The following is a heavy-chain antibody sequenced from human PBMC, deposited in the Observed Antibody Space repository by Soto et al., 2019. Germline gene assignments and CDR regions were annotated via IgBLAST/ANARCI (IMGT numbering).Heavy chain of an antibody. V-gene: IGHV4-30-4*01. J-gene: IGHJ4*02. CDR3: ARSSIYYDYSGYYTFDY. CDR2: ISYSGST. Sequence: QVQLQESGPRLVKPSQTLSLTCTVSGGSIGSGDSYWSWIRQPPGKGLEWIGYISYSGSTYYNPSLKSRVTISVDTSKNQFSLNLSSLTAADTAFYYCARSSIYYDYSGYYTFDYWGQGTLVTVSS. D-gene: IGHD3-22*01. CDR1: GGSIGSGDSY.